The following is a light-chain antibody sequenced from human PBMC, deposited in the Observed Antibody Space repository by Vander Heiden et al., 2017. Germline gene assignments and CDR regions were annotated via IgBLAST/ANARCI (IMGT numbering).Light chain of an antibody. J-gene: IGKJ2*01. V-gene: IGKV1-39*01. Sequence: DIQMTQSPSSLSASVGDRVTITCRASQSINRYLNWYQQKPVKAPKLLIYAASSLQSGVPSRFSGSGSGTDFTLTIRSLQPEDFATYYCQQCDSNPPYTFGQGTKMXIK. CDR2: AAS. CDR3: QQCDSNPPYT. CDR1: QSINRY.